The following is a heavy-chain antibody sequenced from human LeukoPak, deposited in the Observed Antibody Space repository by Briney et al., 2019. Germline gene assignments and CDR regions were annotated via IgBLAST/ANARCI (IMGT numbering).Heavy chain of an antibody. CDR2: ISYDGSNK. CDR1: GFTFSSYA. J-gene: IGHJ4*02. CDR3: ARIVAVASLYYFDN. D-gene: IGHD6-19*01. V-gene: IGHV3-30*14. Sequence: GGSLRLSCAASGFTFSSYAMHWVRQAPGKGLEWVAVISYDGSNKYYADSVKGRFTISRDSFKNTLYLQMNSPRGEDTALYYCARIVAVASLYYFDNWGQGTLVTVSS.